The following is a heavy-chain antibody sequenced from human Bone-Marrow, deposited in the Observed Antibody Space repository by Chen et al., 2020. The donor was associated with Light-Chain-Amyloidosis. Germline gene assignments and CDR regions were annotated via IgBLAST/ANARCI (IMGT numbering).Heavy chain of an antibody. J-gene: IGHJ5*02. CDR2: ISEDGIKK. CDR1: GFTFSRHA. D-gene: IGHD3-3*02. V-gene: IGHV3-30*14. Sequence: QVQLVESGGGVVQPGESVRLSCAASGFTFSRHAMHWVRRAPGKGRGWVTRISEDGIKKYDADSVVGRLTFDRDNSMNALYLQMHSRRPADTSRYFCARDPSVGARSNLFDPWGQVTLVAVSS. CDR3: ARDPSVGARSNLFDP.